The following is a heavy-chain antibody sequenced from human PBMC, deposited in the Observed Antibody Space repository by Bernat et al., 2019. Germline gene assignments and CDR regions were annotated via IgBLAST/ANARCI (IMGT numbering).Heavy chain of an antibody. D-gene: IGHD6-19*01. CDR3: AKAPPYSSGPYYFDY. V-gene: IGHV3-30*18. CDR1: GFTFSSYG. J-gene: IGHJ4*02. CDR2: ISYDGSNK. Sequence: QVQLVESGGGMVQPGRSLRLSCAASGFTFSSYGMHWVRQAPGKGLEWVAVISYDGSNKYYADSVKGRFTISRDNSKNTLYLQMNSLRAEDTAVYYCAKAPPYSSGPYYFDYWGQGTLVTVSS.